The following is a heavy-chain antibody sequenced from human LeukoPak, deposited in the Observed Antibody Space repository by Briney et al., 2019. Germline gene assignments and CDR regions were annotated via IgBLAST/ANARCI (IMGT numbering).Heavy chain of an antibody. CDR3: ARVAGSGSYYNGWFDP. V-gene: IGHV4-30-2*01. CDR2: IYRSGST. D-gene: IGHD3-10*01. Sequence: SETLSLTCAVSGGSISSGGYSWSWIRQPPGKGLEWIGYIYRSGSTYYNPSLKSRVTISVDRSKNQFSLKLSSVTAADTAVYYCARVAGSGSYYNGWFDPWGQGTLVTVSS. CDR1: GGSISSGGYS. J-gene: IGHJ5*02.